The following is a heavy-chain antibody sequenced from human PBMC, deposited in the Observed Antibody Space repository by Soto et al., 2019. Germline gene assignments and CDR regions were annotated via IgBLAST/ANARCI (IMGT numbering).Heavy chain of an antibody. CDR3: ARGGGYYGPGAYYRGDFDH. Sequence: QVQLVQSGAEVKKPGASVTVSCKASGYSFSNYTIHWVRQAPGQGLEWMGWLNPDTASTKFSPKFQGRVIITRDKSANTAFMQLTSLTSEATALYYCARGGGYYGPGAYYRGDFDHWGLGTLVAVSS. D-gene: IGHD3-10*01. J-gene: IGHJ4*02. V-gene: IGHV1-3*01. CDR1: GYSFSNYT. CDR2: LNPDTAST.